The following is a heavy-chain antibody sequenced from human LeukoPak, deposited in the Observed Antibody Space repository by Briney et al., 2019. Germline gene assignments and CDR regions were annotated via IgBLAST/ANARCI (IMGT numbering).Heavy chain of an antibody. CDR2: IYYSGST. V-gene: IGHV4-59*01. CDR3: AGSSSPSINWFDP. J-gene: IGHJ5*02. Sequence: SETLSLTCTVSGGSISSYYWSWIRQPPGKGLEWIGYIYYSGSTNYNPSLKSRVTISVDTSKNQFSLKLSSVTAADTAVYYCAGSSSPSINWFDPWGQGTLVTVSS. CDR1: GGSISSYY. D-gene: IGHD6-13*01.